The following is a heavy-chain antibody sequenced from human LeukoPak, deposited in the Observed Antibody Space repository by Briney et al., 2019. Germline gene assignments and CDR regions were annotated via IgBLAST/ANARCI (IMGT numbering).Heavy chain of an antibody. J-gene: IGHJ3*02. Sequence: GGSLRLSCAASGFTFSSYAMSWVRQAPGKGLEWASAISGSGGSTYYADSVKGRFTISRDNSKNTLYLQMNSLRAEDTAVYYCARADTVGYSSGWPHDAFDIWGQGTMVTVSS. D-gene: IGHD6-19*01. V-gene: IGHV3-23*01. CDR3: ARADTVGYSSGWPHDAFDI. CDR1: GFTFSSYA. CDR2: ISGSGGST.